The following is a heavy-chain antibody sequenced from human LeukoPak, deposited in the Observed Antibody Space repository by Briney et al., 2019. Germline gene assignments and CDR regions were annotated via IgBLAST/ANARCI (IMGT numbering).Heavy chain of an antibody. J-gene: IGHJ4*02. CDR1: GGSFSGYY. CDR3: ARAAVAGTSATFDY. V-gene: IGHV4-34*01. Sequence: SETLSLTCAVYGGSFSGYYWSWIRQPPGKGLEWIGEINHSGSTNYNPSLKSRVTISVDTSKNQFSLKLSSVTAADTAVYYCARAAVAGTSATFDYWGQGTLVTVSS. D-gene: IGHD6-19*01. CDR2: INHSGST.